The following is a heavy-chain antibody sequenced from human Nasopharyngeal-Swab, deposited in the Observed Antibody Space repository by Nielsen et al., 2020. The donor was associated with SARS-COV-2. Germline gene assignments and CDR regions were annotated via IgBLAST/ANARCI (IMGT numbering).Heavy chain of an antibody. CDR2: IKSKTDGGTT. CDR3: TTDVAVAGSRYYYYYGMDV. Sequence: GGSLRLSCAASGFTFSNAWMSWVRQAPGKGLEWVGRIKSKTDGGTTDYAAPVKGRFTISRDDSKNTLYLQMNSLKTENTAVYYCTTDVAVAGSRYYYYYGMDVWGQGTTVTVSS. D-gene: IGHD6-13*01. J-gene: IGHJ6*02. CDR1: GFTFSNAW. V-gene: IGHV3-15*01.